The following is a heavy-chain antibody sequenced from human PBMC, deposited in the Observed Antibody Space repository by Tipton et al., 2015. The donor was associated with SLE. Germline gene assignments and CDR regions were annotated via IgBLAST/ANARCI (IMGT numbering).Heavy chain of an antibody. V-gene: IGHV1-2*06. Sequence: QLVQSGAEVKKPGASVKVSCKASGYTSTGYYMHWVRQAPGQGLEWMGRINPNSGGTNYAQKFQGRVTMTRDTSISTAYMELSRLRSDDTAVYYCAREEPIVATPLDYWGQGTLVTVSS. CDR1: GYTSTGYY. CDR3: AREEPIVATPLDY. CDR2: INPNSGGT. D-gene: IGHD5-12*01. J-gene: IGHJ4*02.